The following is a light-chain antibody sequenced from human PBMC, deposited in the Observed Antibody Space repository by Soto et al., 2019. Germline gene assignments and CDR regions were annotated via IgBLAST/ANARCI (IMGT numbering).Light chain of an antibody. Sequence: DIQMTQSPSTLSASVGDRVTFTCRASQSVSIWLAWYQQKPGKAPKLLISGASTLESGVPSRFSGCGSGTEFTLTISSLQPDDFATYYCQQYKNYLTFGQGTKVEIK. CDR2: GAS. CDR3: QQYKNYLT. J-gene: IGKJ1*01. CDR1: QSVSIW. V-gene: IGKV1-5*01.